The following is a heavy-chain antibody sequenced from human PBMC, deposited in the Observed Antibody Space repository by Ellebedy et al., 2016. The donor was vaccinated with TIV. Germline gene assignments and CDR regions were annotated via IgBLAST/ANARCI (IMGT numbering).Heavy chain of an antibody. CDR3: ARHPDSLLDY. Sequence: GESLKISCKGSGYSFTYNWIGWVRQMPGKGLEWMGIIYPGDSDTRYSPSFQGQFTISADKSISTTYLQWSSLKASDTAMYYCARHPDSLLDYWGQGTLVTVSS. V-gene: IGHV5-51*01. D-gene: IGHD2-15*01. J-gene: IGHJ4*02. CDR2: IYPGDSDT. CDR1: GYSFTYNW.